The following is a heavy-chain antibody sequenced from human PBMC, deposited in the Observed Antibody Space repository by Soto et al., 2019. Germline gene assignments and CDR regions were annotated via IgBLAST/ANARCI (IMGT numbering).Heavy chain of an antibody. CDR1: GFTFSSYA. CDR3: AKDPRPYSTDGAFDI. D-gene: IGHD6-13*01. V-gene: IGHV3-23*01. Sequence: GGSLRLSCAASGFTFSSYAMRWVRQDTGKGLEWVSAISGSGGSTYYADSVKGRFTISRDNSKNTLYLQMNSLRAEDTAVYYCAKDPRPYSTDGAFDIWGQGTMVTVSS. CDR2: ISGSGGST. J-gene: IGHJ3*02.